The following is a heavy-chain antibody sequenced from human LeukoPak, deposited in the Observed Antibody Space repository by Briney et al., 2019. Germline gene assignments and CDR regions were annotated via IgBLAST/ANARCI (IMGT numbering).Heavy chain of an antibody. CDR3: TRGKLEMATTGTFDI. Sequence: SETLSLTCTVSGGSISSYYWSWIRQPLGKGLEWIGYIYFSGSTSYNPSLKSRVTISVDTSKNQFSLKLSSVTAADTAVYFCTRGKLEMATTGTFDIWGQGTMVTVSS. CDR2: IYFSGST. J-gene: IGHJ3*02. D-gene: IGHD5-24*01. V-gene: IGHV4-59*01. CDR1: GGSISSYY.